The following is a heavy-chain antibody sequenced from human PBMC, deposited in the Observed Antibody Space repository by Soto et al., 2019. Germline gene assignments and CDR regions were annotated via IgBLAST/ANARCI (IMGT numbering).Heavy chain of an antibody. J-gene: IGHJ3*01. CDR3: TAGVRYNWIADDPFDV. Sequence: VQLVESGGGLVKPGGSIRLTCAASGFTFSDAWMSWVRQARGKGLEWVGRIKSKTHGGTTDYAALVQGSFTISRKDTENVPYLQMSTLTTENIGVTYCTAGVRYNWIADDPFDVWGKGTMATVSS. CDR1: GFTFSDAW. V-gene: IGHV3-15*01. CDR2: IKSKTHGGTT. D-gene: IGHD1-1*01.